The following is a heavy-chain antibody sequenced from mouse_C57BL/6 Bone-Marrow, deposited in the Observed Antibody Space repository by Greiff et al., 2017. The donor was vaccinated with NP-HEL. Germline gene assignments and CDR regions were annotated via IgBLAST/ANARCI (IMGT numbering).Heavy chain of an antibody. CDR1: GFSLTSYA. CDR2: IWTGGGT. J-gene: IGHJ4*01. D-gene: IGHD1-1*01. V-gene: IGHV2-9-1*01. CDR3: ARNSPYYYGSSFYAMDY. Sequence: VKLMESGPGLVAPSQSLSITCTVSGFSLTSYAISWVRQPPGKGLEWLGVIWTGGGTNYNSALKSRLSISKDNSKSQVFLKMNSLQTDDTARYYCARNSPYYYGSSFYAMDYWGQGTSVTVSS.